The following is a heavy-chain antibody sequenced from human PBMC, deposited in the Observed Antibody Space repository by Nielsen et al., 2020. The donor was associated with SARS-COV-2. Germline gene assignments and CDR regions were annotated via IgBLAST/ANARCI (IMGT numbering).Heavy chain of an antibody. CDR3: ARGGSSLGSGVDAFDI. D-gene: IGHD2-2*01. Sequence: ASVKVSCKASGYTFTSYYMHWVRQAPGQGLEWMGIINPSGGSTSYAQKFQGRVTMTRDTSTSTVYMELSSLRSEDTAVYYCARGGSSLGSGVDAFDIWGQGTMVTVSS. CDR1: GYTFTSYY. V-gene: IGHV1-46*01. J-gene: IGHJ3*02. CDR2: INPSGGST.